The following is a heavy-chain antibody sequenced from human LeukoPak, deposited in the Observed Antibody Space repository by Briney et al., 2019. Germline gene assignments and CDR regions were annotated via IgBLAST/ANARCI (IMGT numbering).Heavy chain of an antibody. CDR3: ARTTMVRGTYYMDV. Sequence: SETLSLTCTVSGGSISSYYWSWTRQPPGKGLQWIGCIHYSGSTNYNPSLKSRVTISVDTSKNQFSLKLSSVTAADTAVYYCARTTMVRGTYYMDVWGKGTTVTISS. J-gene: IGHJ6*03. CDR2: IHYSGST. CDR1: GGSISSYY. D-gene: IGHD3-10*01. V-gene: IGHV4-59*01.